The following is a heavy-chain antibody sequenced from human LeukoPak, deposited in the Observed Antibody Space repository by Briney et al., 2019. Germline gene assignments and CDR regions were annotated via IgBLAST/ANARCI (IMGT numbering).Heavy chain of an antibody. V-gene: IGHV1-69*05. CDR1: GGTFSNYA. CDR2: IIPIYGTV. D-gene: IGHD4-17*01. J-gene: IGHJ5*02. CDR3: ARDLTVTTWVIWFDP. Sequence: SVTVSCKASGGTFSNYAISWVRQAPGQGLEWMGRIIPIYGTVNYAQKFQGRVTITTDGSTSTAYMELSSLRSEDTAVYYCARDLTVTTWVIWFDPWGQGTLVTVSS.